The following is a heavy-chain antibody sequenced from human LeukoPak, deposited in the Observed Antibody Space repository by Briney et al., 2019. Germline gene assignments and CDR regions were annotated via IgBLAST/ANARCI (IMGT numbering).Heavy chain of an antibody. CDR1: GGSFSGYY. Sequence: PSETLSLTCAVYGGSFSGYYWSWIRQPPGKGLEWIGEINHSGSTNYNPSLKSRVTISVDTSKNQFSLKLSSVTAADTAVYYCAREDDYVWGSYRLHNWFDPWGQGTLVTVSS. CDR3: AREDDYVWGSYRLHNWFDP. D-gene: IGHD3-16*02. V-gene: IGHV4-34*01. J-gene: IGHJ5*02. CDR2: INHSGST.